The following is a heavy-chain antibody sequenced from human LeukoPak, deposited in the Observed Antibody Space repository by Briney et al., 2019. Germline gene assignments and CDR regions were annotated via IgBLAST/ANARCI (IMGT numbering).Heavy chain of an antibody. CDR3: ARDGSGYYDTSGYRN. V-gene: IGHV4-61*02. CDR2: IYTSGSA. J-gene: IGHJ4*02. D-gene: IGHD3-22*01. Sequence: ASETLSLTCTVSGGSISSGSYYWSWIRQPAGKGLEWIGRIYTSGSADYNPSLESRLTISLDTSKNQFSLKLNFVTAADTAVYYCARDGSGYYDTSGYRNWGQGTLVTVSS. CDR1: GGSISSGSYY.